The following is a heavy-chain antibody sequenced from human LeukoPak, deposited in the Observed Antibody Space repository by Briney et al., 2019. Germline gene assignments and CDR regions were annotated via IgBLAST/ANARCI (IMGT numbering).Heavy chain of an antibody. V-gene: IGHV1-2*02. CDR3: ARDHDSSDFDY. Sequence: ASVKVSCKASGGTFSSYAISWVRQAPGQGLEWMGWIKPNSGGTNYAQKFQGRVTMTRDTSISTAYMELSRLRSDDTAVYYCARDHDSSDFDYWGQGTLVTVSS. CDR2: IKPNSGGT. J-gene: IGHJ4*02. D-gene: IGHD3-22*01. CDR1: GGTFSSYA.